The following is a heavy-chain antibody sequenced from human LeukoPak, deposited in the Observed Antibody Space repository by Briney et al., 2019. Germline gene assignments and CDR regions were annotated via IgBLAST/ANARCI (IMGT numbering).Heavy chain of an antibody. CDR1: GGSISSGYY. D-gene: IGHD6-13*01. V-gene: IGHV4-38-2*02. Sequence: PSETLSLTCTVSGGSISSGYYWGWIRQPPGKGLEWIGNIYHSGSTFYNPSLKSRVTISVDTSKNQFSLKLSSVTAADTAVYYCARGYSSSWYFNWFDPWGQGTLVTVSS. CDR2: IYHSGST. J-gene: IGHJ5*02. CDR3: ARGYSSSWYFNWFDP.